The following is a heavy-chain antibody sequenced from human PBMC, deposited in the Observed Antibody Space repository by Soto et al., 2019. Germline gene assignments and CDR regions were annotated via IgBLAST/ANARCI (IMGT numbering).Heavy chain of an antibody. D-gene: IGHD6-13*01. CDR3: AHIGVSRWFDF. CDR1: GFSLSTRGVG. Sequence: QITLKESGPTLVKPTQTLTLTCTFSGFSLSTRGVGVGWIRQPPGKALEWLARIYWDDDKRYSPSLKTRLTITKDTSKNQVVLTMTNMDPEDTATYSCAHIGVSRWFDFWGQGTLVTVSS. J-gene: IGHJ4*02. V-gene: IGHV2-5*02. CDR2: IYWDDDK.